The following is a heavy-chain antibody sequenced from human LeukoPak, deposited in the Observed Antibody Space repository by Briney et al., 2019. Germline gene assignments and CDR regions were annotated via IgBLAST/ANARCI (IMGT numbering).Heavy chain of an antibody. V-gene: IGHV1-18*01. J-gene: IGHJ3*02. CDR2: ISGYDGDT. CDR3: ARDSKYGDNFDTFDI. D-gene: IGHD4-23*01. CDR1: GNPFTGYG. Sequence: GASLKVSCKASGNPFTGYGISWARQAPGQGLEWMGWISGYDGDTYYAQKLQGRVTMTTDTSTSTAYMELSSLRSDDTAVYYCARDSKYGDNFDTFDIWGQGTMVTVSS.